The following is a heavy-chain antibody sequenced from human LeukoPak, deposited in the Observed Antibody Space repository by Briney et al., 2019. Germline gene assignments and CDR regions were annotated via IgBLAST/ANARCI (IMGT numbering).Heavy chain of an antibody. D-gene: IGHD3-10*01. CDR3: ARGLPRGVGVDP. J-gene: IGHJ5*02. CDR1: GGSFSGYS. V-gene: IGHV4-34*01. Sequence: SETLSLTCAASGGSFSGYSWHWIRQSPGKGLEWIGEMDHNEITNYDPSLKGRVTISVDTSKIQFSLKLTSVTAADTAVYYCARGLPRGVGVDPWGQGTLVTVSS. CDR2: MDHNEIT.